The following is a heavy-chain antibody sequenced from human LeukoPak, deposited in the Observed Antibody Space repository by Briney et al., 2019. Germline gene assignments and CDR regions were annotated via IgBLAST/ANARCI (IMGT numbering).Heavy chain of an antibody. CDR1: GFTFKDYG. CDR3: ATWNWNVYYFNY. V-gene: IGHV3-20*04. J-gene: IGHJ4*02. D-gene: IGHD1-1*01. CDR2: INWNGGST. Sequence: GGSLRLSCAASGFTFKDYGMSWVRQAPGKGLEWVSGINWNGGSTGYADSVKGRFTISRDNSKNTLYLQMNSLRAEDAAVYYCATWNWNVYYFNYWGQGTLVTVSS.